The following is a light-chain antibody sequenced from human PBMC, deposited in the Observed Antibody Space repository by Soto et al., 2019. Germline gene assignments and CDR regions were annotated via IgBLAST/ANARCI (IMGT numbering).Light chain of an antibody. V-gene: IGLV1-44*01. J-gene: IGLJ1*01. CDR3: AAWDDSLDGYV. CDR1: SSNIGSNT. CDR2: NYN. Sequence: QSVLTQPPSASGTPGQRVTISCSGSSSNIGSNTVNWYQQLPGTAPRLLIYNYNQRPSGVPDRFSGSKSGTSASLAISGLQSEDEADYYCAAWDDSLDGYVFATGTKVTVL.